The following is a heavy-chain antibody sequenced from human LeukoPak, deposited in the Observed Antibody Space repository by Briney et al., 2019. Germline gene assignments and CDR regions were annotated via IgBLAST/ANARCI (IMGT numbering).Heavy chain of an antibody. Sequence: SQTLCLTCTVSGGSISSGSYYWSWIRQPAGKGLEWIGRIYTSGSTNYNPSLKSRVTISVDTSKNQFSLKLSSVTAADTAVYYCARSRYSSGSVDYWGQGTLVTVSS. J-gene: IGHJ4*02. CDR2: IYTSGST. V-gene: IGHV4-61*02. CDR1: GGSISSGSYY. D-gene: IGHD6-19*01. CDR3: ARSRYSSGSVDY.